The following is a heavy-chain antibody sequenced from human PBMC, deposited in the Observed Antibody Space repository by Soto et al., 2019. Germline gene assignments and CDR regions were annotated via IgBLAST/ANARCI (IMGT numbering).Heavy chain of an antibody. D-gene: IGHD1-1*01. CDR1: GYTFTSYY. CDR2: INPSGGST. V-gene: IGHV1-46*03. CDR3: SRGYPPRDQLGNLPGAF. Sequence: QVQLVQSGAEVMQPGASVKVSCKASGYTFTSYYIQWVRQAPGQGLEWMGIINPSGGSTNYAQKFQGRGTMTRDTSTSTVYMERSSLRSEDTAIYYCSRGYPPRDQLGNLPGAFWGQGTLVTVSS. J-gene: IGHJ4*02.